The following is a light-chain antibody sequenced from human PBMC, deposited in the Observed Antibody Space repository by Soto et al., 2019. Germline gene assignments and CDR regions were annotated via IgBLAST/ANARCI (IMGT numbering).Light chain of an antibody. J-gene: IGKJ1*01. CDR2: GAS. CDR1: QTVSITY. Sequence: VLTQSPGTLSLSPGESATLSCRASQTVSITYLTWYQQKPGQAPRLLIFGASKRATGIPDRFSGSGSGRDFTLTISGLEPEDFATYYCLQDYNYPWTFGQGTKVEIK. V-gene: IGKV3-20*01. CDR3: LQDYNYPWT.